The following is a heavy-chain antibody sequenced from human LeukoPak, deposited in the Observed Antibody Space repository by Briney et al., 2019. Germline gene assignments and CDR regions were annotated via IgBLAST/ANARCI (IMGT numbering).Heavy chain of an antibody. CDR2: IRNDGSHK. V-gene: IGHV3-30*18. CDR1: GFTFSSHG. CDR3: AKDRLTEAYGMEV. Sequence: GGSLRLSCAASGFTFSSHGMHWARQAPGKGLEWVAVIRNDGSHKYYGVSVKGRFTISRDNSKDTLYLQINSLRPEDTAVYYCAKDRLTEAYGMEVWGQGTTVTVSS. J-gene: IGHJ6*02.